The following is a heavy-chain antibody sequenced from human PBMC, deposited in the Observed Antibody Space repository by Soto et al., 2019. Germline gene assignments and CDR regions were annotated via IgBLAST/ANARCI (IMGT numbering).Heavy chain of an antibody. Sequence: QVQLVESGGGLVKPGGSLRLSCAASRFTFTDFHMTWIRQAPGKGLEWVSSIHPFGLTIDYADSVKGRFTISRDNAKNSPYLQMNSLRPDDTAVYYCARGRDYFDSWGQGSLVTVSS. J-gene: IGHJ4*02. CDR3: ARGRDYFDS. CDR2: IHPFGLTI. CDR1: RFTFTDFH. V-gene: IGHV3-11*01.